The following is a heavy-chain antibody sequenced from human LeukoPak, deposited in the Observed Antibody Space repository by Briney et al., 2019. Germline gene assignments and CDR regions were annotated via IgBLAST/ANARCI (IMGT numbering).Heavy chain of an antibody. J-gene: IGHJ4*02. CDR2: ISGYNGNT. Sequence: ASVKVSCKASGYIFTSYGISWVRQAPGQGLEWMGWISGYNGNTNYVQKLQGRVIMTTDTSTSTAYMELRSLRSDDTAVYYCTRDSGSYFTAFDYWGQGTLVTVSS. V-gene: IGHV1-18*01. CDR3: TRDSGSYFTAFDY. CDR1: GYIFTSYG. D-gene: IGHD1-26*01.